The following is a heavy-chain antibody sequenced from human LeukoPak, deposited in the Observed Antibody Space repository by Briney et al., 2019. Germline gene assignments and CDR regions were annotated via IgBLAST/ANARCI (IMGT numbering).Heavy chain of an antibody. Sequence: KPSETLSLTCTVSGGSISSYYWSWIRQPPGKGLEWIGYIYYSGSTNYNPSLKSRVTISVDTSKNQFSLKVTSVTAADTAAYYCARDAHCTGVSCYSPYNWFDPWGQGTLVTVSS. CDR1: GGSISSYY. CDR2: IYYSGST. D-gene: IGHD2-15*01. CDR3: ARDAHCTGVSCYSPYNWFDP. J-gene: IGHJ5*02. V-gene: IGHV4-59*12.